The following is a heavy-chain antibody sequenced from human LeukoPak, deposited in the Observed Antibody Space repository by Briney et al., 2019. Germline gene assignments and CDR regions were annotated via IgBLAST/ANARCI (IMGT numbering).Heavy chain of an antibody. CDR1: GYSISSGYY. J-gene: IGHJ5*02. CDR3: ARSNVQLERRPFDP. Sequence: SETLSLTCAVSGYSISSGYYWGWIRQPPGKGLEWIGSIYHSGSTYYNPSLKSRVTISVDTSKNQFSLKLSSVTAADTAVYYCARSNVQLERRPFDPWGQGTLVTVSS. CDR2: IYHSGST. V-gene: IGHV4-38-2*01. D-gene: IGHD1-1*01.